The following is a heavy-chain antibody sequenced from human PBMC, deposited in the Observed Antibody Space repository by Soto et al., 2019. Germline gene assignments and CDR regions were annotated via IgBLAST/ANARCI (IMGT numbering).Heavy chain of an antibody. CDR2: IYPGDSDT. V-gene: IGHV5-51*01. CDR3: ARHPTRSLCGDYVRRYYYYGMDV. J-gene: IGHJ6*02. Sequence: GESLKISCKGSGYSFTSYWIGWVRQMPGKGLEWMGIIYPGDSDTRYSPSFQGQVTISADKSISTAYLQWSSLKASDTAMYYCARHPTRSLCGDYVRRYYYYGMDVWGQGTTVTVSS. D-gene: IGHD4-17*01. CDR1: GYSFTSYW.